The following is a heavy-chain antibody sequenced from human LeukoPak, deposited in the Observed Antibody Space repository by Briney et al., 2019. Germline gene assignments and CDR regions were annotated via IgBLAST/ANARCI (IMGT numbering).Heavy chain of an antibody. Sequence: PGGSLRLSCAASGFTLSRYGMHWVRQAPGKGLEWVADIWSDGNNKYYADSVKGRFTISRDNSKNTLYLQMNSLRAEDTAVYYCARGLYYYYGMDVWGQGTAVTVSS. J-gene: IGHJ6*02. CDR2: IWSDGNNK. CDR3: ARGLYYYYGMDV. V-gene: IGHV3-33*01. CDR1: GFTLSRYG.